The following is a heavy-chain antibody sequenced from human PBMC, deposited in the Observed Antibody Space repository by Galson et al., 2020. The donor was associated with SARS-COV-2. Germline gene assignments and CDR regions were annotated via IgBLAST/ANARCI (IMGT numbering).Heavy chain of an antibody. CDR1: GDSISRNY. Sequence: SETLSLTCTVSGDSISRNYWTWVRQPPGKGLEWIAYINYSGNTNYNPSLKSRVTISVDTSKNQFSLKLSSVTAADTAVFYCARLTAYMTSTITYHYPDPWGQGTLVTVSS. D-gene: IGHD3-22*01. J-gene: IGHJ5*02. V-gene: IGHV4-59*08. CDR3: ARLTAYMTSTITYHYPDP. CDR2: INYSGNT.